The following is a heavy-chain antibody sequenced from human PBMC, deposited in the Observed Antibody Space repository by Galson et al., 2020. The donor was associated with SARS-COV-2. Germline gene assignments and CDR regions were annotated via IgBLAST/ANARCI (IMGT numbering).Heavy chain of an antibody. D-gene: IGHD6-13*01. Sequence: SQTLPLTCAISGDSVSSNTWNWVRQSPSRGLEWLGRTYYRSKWYNDYAVFLKGRITINPDTSKNQFSLQLSSVTPEDTAIYYCVRGGWSGSRWYGSTSNWFSPWGQGTLVSVSS. V-gene: IGHV6-1*01. J-gene: IGHJ5*02. CDR1: GDSVSSNT. CDR3: VRGGWSGSRWYGSTSNWFSP. CDR2: TYYRSKWYN.